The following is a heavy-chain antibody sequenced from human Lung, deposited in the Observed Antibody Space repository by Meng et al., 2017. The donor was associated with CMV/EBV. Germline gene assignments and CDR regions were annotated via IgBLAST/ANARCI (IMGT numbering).Heavy chain of an antibody. J-gene: IGHJ4*02. D-gene: IGHD3-3*01. CDR3: ARADYANYGFWSGFPAF. CDR2: TSYDGSKK. Sequence: GGSLRLXCVASGFMFSSYSLHWVRQAPGKGLEWVAVTSYDGSKKEYANSVKGRFTVSRDNSKNTLYLQMNALRADDTAVYYCARADYANYGFWSGFPAFWGQGTRVTV. CDR1: GFMFSSYS. V-gene: IGHV3-30*04.